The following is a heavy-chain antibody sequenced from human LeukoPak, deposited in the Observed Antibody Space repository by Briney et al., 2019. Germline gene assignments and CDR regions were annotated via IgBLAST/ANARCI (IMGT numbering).Heavy chain of an antibody. CDR3: ARGGGLDV. V-gene: IGHV3-7*03. J-gene: IGHJ6*02. CDR2: INHNGNVN. D-gene: IGHD3-16*01. Sequence: GGSLRLSCAASGFTFDDYAMHWARQAPGKGLEWVASINHNGNVNHYVDSVKGRFTISRDNAKNSLYLQMSNLRAEDTAVYFCARGGGLDVWGQGATVTVSS. CDR1: GFTFDDYA.